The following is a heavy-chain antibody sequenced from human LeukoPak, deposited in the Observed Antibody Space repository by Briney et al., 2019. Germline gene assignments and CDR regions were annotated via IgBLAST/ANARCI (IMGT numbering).Heavy chain of an antibody. CDR2: ISYDGSNK. D-gene: IGHD3-3*01. CDR1: GFTFSSYA. Sequence: GGSLRLSCAASGFTFSSYAMHWVRQAPGKGLEWVAVISYDGSNKYYADSVKGRFTISRDNSKNTLYLQMNSLRAEDTAVYYCAKSSNHYDFWSGYSNQLYYFDYWGQGTLVTVSS. CDR3: AKSSNHYDFWSGYSNQLYYFDY. J-gene: IGHJ4*02. V-gene: IGHV3-30-3*02.